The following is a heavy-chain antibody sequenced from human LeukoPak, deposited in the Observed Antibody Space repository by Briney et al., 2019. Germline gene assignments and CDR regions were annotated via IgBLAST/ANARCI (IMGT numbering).Heavy chain of an antibody. J-gene: IGHJ4*02. V-gene: IGHV3-33*01. CDR2: IWYDGSNE. Sequence: VRQAXXXGREWVAVIWYDGSNEYYVDSVKGRFTISRDNSKNTLYLQMNSLRVEDTAVYYCAAGDPVSYWGQGTLVSVSS. D-gene: IGHD4-17*01. CDR3: AAGDPVSY.